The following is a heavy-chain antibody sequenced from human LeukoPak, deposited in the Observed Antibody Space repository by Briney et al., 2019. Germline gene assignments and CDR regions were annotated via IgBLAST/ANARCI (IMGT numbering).Heavy chain of an antibody. V-gene: IGHV3-23*01. D-gene: IGHD3-10*01. Sequence: GGSLRLSCAASGFTFSSYAMSWVRQAPGKGLEWVSGISGSGGSTYNADSVKGRFTTSRDNSKNTLYLQMNSLRAEDTAVYYCAKGVRGVIRDAFDIWGQGTMVTVSS. CDR1: GFTFSSYA. J-gene: IGHJ3*02. CDR3: AKGVRGVIRDAFDI. CDR2: ISGSGGST.